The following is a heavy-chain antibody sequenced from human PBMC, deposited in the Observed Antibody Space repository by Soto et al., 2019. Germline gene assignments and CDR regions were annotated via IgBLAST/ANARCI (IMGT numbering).Heavy chain of an antibody. Sequence: QVQLQQWGAGLLKPSETLSLTCAVYGGSFSGYYWSWIRQPPGKGLEWIGEINHSGSTNYNPSLKSRVTISVDTSKNQFSLKLSSVTAADTAVYYCARSRIAVAGSNWFDPGAREPWSPSPQ. V-gene: IGHV4-34*01. D-gene: IGHD6-19*01. CDR1: GGSFSGYY. CDR2: INHSGST. J-gene: IGHJ5*02. CDR3: ARSRIAVAGSNWFDP.